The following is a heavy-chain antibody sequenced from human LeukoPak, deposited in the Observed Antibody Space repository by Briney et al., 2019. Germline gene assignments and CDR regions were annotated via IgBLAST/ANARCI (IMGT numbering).Heavy chain of an antibody. J-gene: IGHJ2*01. CDR3: ARGGTVVAPYWYFDL. CDR1: GGSISSGSYY. CDR2: IYTTGST. D-gene: IGHD4-23*01. Sequence: KSSQTLSLTCSVSGGSISSGSYYWSWVRQPSGKGLEWIGRIYTTGSTNYNRSLKSRVTISVDTSKNQFSLKLSSVTAADTAVYYCARGGTVVAPYWYFDLWGRGTLVTVSS. V-gene: IGHV4-61*02.